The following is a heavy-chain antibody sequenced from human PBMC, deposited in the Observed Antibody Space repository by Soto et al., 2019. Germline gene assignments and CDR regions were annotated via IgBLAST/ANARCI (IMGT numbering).Heavy chain of an antibody. D-gene: IGHD1-1*01. Sequence: QVQLQESGPGLVKASQTLSLTCTVSGGSIRNGNYYWSWISQLPGKGLEWIGNIYYIGTTSYNPSLKSQVIISIVTSKNQFSLELTSVLAADTAVYLCAKNEATRPVLKPGGQGTLVIVTS. CDR2: IYYIGTT. CDR1: GGSIRNGNYY. CDR3: AKNEATRPVLKP. J-gene: IGHJ5*02. V-gene: IGHV4-31*01.